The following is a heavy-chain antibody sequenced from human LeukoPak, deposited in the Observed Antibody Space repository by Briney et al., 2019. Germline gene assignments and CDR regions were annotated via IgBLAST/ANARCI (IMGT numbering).Heavy chain of an antibody. J-gene: IGHJ5*02. CDR3: AKKVGQLLWDGWFDP. CDR2: ISGSGGST. V-gene: IGHV3-23*01. CDR1: GFTFSSYA. Sequence: GGSLRLSCAASGFTFSSYAMSWVRKAPGKGLEWVSAISGSGGSTYYADSVKGRFTISRDNSKNTLYLQMNSLRAEDTAVYYCAKKVGQLLWDGWFDPWGQGTLVTVSS. D-gene: IGHD2-2*01.